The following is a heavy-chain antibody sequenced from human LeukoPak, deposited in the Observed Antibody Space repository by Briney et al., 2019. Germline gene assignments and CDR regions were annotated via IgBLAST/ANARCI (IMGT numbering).Heavy chain of an antibody. CDR3: ARSIVGVRKRNDY. V-gene: IGHV1-8*01. CDR1: RYTFTSYD. Sequence: APVKVSCKASRYTFTSYDIIWVRQASGQGLEWMGWMNPNSGHTGYAQKFQGRVTMTRTTSISTAYMELTSLTSEDSAVYYCARSIVGVRKRNDYWGQGTLVTVSS. J-gene: IGHJ4*02. CDR2: MNPNSGHT. D-gene: IGHD1-26*01.